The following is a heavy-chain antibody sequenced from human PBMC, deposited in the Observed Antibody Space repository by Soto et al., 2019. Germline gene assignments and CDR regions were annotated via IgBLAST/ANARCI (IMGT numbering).Heavy chain of an antibody. D-gene: IGHD3-22*01. V-gene: IGHV2-5*02. CDR3: ARMRPTEDTYGYYYYLDY. CDR2: IYWDDDK. CDR1: GFSLSTSGVS. J-gene: IGHJ4*02. Sequence: SGPTLVNPTQTLTLTCTFSGFSLSTSGVSVGWIRQPPGKALEWLALIYWDDDKRYSPSLKSRLTVTKDTSKNQVVLTMTNMEPVDTATYYCARMRPTEDTYGYYYYLDYWGQGTPVTVSS.